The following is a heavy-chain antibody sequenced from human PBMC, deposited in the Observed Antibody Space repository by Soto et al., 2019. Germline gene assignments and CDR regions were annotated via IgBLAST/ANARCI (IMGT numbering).Heavy chain of an antibody. V-gene: IGHV3-23*01. CDR3: ARDLTTHDY. Sequence: EVQLLESGGGLVQPGGSLRLSCVGSGFTFSAHAITWVRQAPGKGLEWVSTLGTIGAFYAASVKSRFTISRDNSKNTVNLQMNSLRGEDTAIYYCARDLTTHDYWGQGTVVTVSS. CDR1: GFTFSAHA. CDR2: LGTIGA. J-gene: IGHJ4*02.